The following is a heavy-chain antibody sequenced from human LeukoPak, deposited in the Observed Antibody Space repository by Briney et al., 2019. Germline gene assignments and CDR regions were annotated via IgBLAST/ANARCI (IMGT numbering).Heavy chain of an antibody. J-gene: IGHJ4*02. CDR1: GFTFTSYW. CDR2: IKPDGSEK. CDR3: TRDGSGWSNF. V-gene: IGHV3-7*01. Sequence: GGSLRLSCAASGFTFTSYWMNWVRQAPGKGLEWVANIKPDGSEKFYVDSVKGRFTISRDNAKNSLYLQMNSLRVEDTAVYYCTRDGSGWSNFWGLGTPVIASS. D-gene: IGHD6-19*01.